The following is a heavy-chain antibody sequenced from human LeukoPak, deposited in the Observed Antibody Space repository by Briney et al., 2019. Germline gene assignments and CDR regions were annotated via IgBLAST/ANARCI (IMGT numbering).Heavy chain of an antibody. Sequence: GGSLRLSCAASGFTFSSYSMNWVRQAPGKGLEWVSSISSSSSYIYYADSVKGRFTISRDNAKNSLYLQMNSLRAEDTAVYYCARDQSYYDSSGYYYWGQGTLVTVSS. V-gene: IGHV3-21*01. CDR1: GFTFSSYS. CDR2: ISSSSSYI. J-gene: IGHJ4*02. D-gene: IGHD3-22*01. CDR3: ARDQSYYDSSGYYY.